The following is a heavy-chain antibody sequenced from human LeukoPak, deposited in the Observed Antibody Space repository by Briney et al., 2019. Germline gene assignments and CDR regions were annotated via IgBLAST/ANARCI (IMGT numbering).Heavy chain of an antibody. CDR1: GFTFSSHG. V-gene: IGHV3-33*01. Sequence: GGSLRLSCAASGFTFSSHGMHWVRQAPGQGLEWVAVVRYHGSDKNYADSVKGRFTISRDNSKNTLYLQMNSLRVEDTALYYCARTGGRDGYGFDSWGQGTLVTVSP. CDR3: ARTGGRDGYGFDS. J-gene: IGHJ4*02. CDR2: VRYHGSDK. D-gene: IGHD5-24*01.